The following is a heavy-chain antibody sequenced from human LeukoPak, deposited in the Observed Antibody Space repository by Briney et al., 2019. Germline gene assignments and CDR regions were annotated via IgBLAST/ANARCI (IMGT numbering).Heavy chain of an antibody. CDR2: IYPGDSDA. J-gene: IGHJ5*02. CDR3: ARFNLATLPDP. CDR1: GYSFTSYW. Sequence: GESLKISCKASGYSFTSYWIAWVRQMPGKGLEWMGIIYPGDSDARDSPSFQGQVTISADKSISTAYLQWSSLKASDTAMYYCARFNLATLPDPWGPGTLVTVSS. V-gene: IGHV5-51*01.